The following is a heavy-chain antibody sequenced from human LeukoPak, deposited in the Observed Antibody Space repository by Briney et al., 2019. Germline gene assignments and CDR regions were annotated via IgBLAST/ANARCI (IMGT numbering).Heavy chain of an antibody. V-gene: IGHV4-39*01. CDR1: GGSISTSSYY. CDR2: IYYSGST. D-gene: IGHD3/OR15-3a*01. Sequence: PSETLSLTCTVSGGSISTSSYYWGWIRQPPGKGLEWIASIYYSGSTYYNPSLKSRVTMSVDTSKNQFSLRLTSVTAADTAVYYCARQTGSGLFILPGGQGTLVTVSS. J-gene: IGHJ4*02. CDR3: ARQTGSGLFILP.